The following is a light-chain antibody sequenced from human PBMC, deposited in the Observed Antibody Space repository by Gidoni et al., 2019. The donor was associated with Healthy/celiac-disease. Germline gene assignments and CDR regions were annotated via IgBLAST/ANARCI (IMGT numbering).Light chain of an antibody. CDR2: WAS. J-gene: IGKJ2*01. V-gene: IGKV4-1*01. Sequence: DLVMTQSPDSLAVSLGERATINCKSSQSVLYSSNNKNYVAWYQQKPGQPPKLLIYWASTRESGVPDRFSGSGSGTDFTLTISSLQAEDVAVYYCQQYYSTPYTFXHXTKLEIK. CDR3: QQYYSTPYT. CDR1: QSVLYSSNNKNY.